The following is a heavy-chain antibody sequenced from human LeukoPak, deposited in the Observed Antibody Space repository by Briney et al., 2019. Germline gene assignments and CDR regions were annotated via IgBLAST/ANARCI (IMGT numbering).Heavy chain of an antibody. Sequence: SVKVSCKASGGTFSSYAISWVRQAPGQGLEWMGGIIPIFGTANYAQKFQGRVTITADESTSTAYMELSSLRSEDTAVYYCARGLPKWLFGFNWFDPWGQGTLVTVSS. J-gene: IGHJ5*02. CDR1: GGTFSSYA. CDR2: IIPIFGTA. V-gene: IGHV1-69*13. D-gene: IGHD3-22*01. CDR3: ARGLPKWLFGFNWFDP.